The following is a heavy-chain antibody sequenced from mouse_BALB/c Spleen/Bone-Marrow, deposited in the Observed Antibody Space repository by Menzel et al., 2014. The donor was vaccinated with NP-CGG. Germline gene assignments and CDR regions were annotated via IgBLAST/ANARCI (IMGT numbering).Heavy chain of an antibody. CDR1: GYSFTSYW. J-gene: IGHJ4*01. CDR3: ARSRLRRTFYAMDY. Sequence: QVQLQQSGPQLVRPGASVKISCKASGYSFTSYWMHWVKQRPGQGLEWIGMIDPSDSETRLNQKFKDKATLTVDKSSSTAYMQLSSPTSEDSAVYYCARSRLRRTFYAMDYWGQGTSVTVSS. V-gene: IGHV1S126*01. CDR2: IDPSDSET. D-gene: IGHD2-4*01.